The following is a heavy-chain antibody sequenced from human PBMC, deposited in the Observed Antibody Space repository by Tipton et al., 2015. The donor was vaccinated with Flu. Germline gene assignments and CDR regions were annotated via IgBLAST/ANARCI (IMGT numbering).Heavy chain of an antibody. D-gene: IGHD3-3*01. CDR2: IYYSGST. V-gene: IGHV4-31*03. J-gene: IGHJ4*02. CDR3: ARGAYDFWSGYPTHYFDY. CDR1: GGSISSCGYY. Sequence: TLSLTCTVSGGSISSCGYYWSWIRQHPGKGLEWIGYIYYSGSTYYNPSLKSRVTISVDTSKNQFSLKLSSVTAADTAVYYCARGAYDFWSGYPTHYFDYWGQGTLVTVSS.